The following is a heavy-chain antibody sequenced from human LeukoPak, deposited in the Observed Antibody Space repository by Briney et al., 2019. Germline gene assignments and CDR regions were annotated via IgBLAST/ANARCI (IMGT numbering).Heavy chain of an antibody. CDR1: GYSFPNYW. J-gene: IGHJ4*02. Sequence: GESLKISCKGSGYSFPNYWIGWVRQMPGKGLEWMGNIYPADSDTRYSLPFQGQVTISVDKSTSTAHLQWSSLKASDTATYYCARRKGDGYNSPFDYWGQGTLVTVPS. D-gene: IGHD5-24*01. V-gene: IGHV5-51*01. CDR3: ARRKGDGYNSPFDY. CDR2: IYPADSDT.